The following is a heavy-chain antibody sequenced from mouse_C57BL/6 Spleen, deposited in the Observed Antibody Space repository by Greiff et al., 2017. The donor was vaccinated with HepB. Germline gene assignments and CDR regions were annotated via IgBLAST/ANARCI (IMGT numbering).Heavy chain of an antibody. CDR2: INPNNGGT. CDR1: GYTFTDYY. V-gene: IGHV1-26*01. CDR3: ARGAYDYDDGWYFDG. J-gene: IGHJ1*03. Sequence: EVQLPQSGPELVKPGASVKISCKASGYTFTDYYMNWVKQSPGKSLEWIGDINPNNGGTSYNQKFKGQATLTVDKSSSTAYMELRSMTSEDSAVYYWARGAYDYDDGWYFDGWGKGTTVTVSA. D-gene: IGHD2-4*01.